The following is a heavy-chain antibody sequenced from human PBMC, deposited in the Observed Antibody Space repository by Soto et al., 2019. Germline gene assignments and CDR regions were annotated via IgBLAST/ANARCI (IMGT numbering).Heavy chain of an antibody. D-gene: IGHD6-19*01. CDR2: ISYDGSNK. J-gene: IGHJ4*02. CDR3: AKDHGLRIAVADGSLDY. Sequence: QVQLVESGGGVVQPGRSLRLSCAASGFTFSSYGMHWVRQAPGKGLEWVAVISYDGSNKYYADSVKGRFTISRDNSTNTLYLQMNRLRAEDTSVYYCAKDHGLRIAVADGSLDYWGQGTLVTVSS. V-gene: IGHV3-30*18. CDR1: GFTFSSYG.